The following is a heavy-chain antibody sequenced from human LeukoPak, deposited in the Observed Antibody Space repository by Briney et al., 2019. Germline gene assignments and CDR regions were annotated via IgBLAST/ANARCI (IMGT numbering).Heavy chain of an antibody. D-gene: IGHD6-6*01. CDR2: ISDDGKST. J-gene: IGHJ4*02. CDR3: AKRVPYSSSTVYFDS. V-gene: IGHV3-23*01. CDR1: GFTLSTYG. Sequence: GGSLRLSCAASGFTLSTYGMNWVRQSPGKGLEWVSSISDDGKSTHYTDSVKGRFTISRDNSKNTLYLQMNSLRAEDTAVYYCAKRVPYSSSTVYFDSWGQGSLVVVSS.